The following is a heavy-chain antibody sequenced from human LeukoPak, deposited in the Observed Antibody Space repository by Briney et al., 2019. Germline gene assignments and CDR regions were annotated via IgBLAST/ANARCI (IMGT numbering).Heavy chain of an antibody. CDR2: IYYSGST. Sequence: PSETLSLTCTVSGGSISSYYWSWIRQPPGKGLEWIGYIYYSGSTNYNPSLKSRVTISVDMSKNQFSLKLSSVTAADTAVYYCARDLGPITMVQGVMFSRDYGMDVWGQGTTVTVSS. CDR3: ARDLGPITMVQGVMFSRDYGMDV. V-gene: IGHV4-59*01. D-gene: IGHD3-10*01. J-gene: IGHJ6*02. CDR1: GGSISSYY.